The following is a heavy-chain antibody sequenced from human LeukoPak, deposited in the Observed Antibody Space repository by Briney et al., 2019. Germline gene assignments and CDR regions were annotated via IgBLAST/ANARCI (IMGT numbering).Heavy chain of an antibody. V-gene: IGHV1-18*01. J-gene: IGHJ4*02. D-gene: IGHD3-22*01. CDR2: ISAYNGNT. CDR3: ARGRYYYDSSALIGLFDY. Sequence: ASVKVSCKASGYTFTSYAMNWVRQAPGQGLEWMGWISAYNGNTNYAQKLQGRVTMTTDTSTSTAYMELRSLRSDDTAVYYCARGRYYYDSSALIGLFDYWGQGTLVTVSS. CDR1: GYTFTSYA.